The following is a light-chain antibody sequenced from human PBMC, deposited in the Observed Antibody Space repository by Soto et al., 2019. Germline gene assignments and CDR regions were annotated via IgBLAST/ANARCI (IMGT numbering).Light chain of an antibody. CDR3: AAWDDSLSVYVV. CDR1: SSNIGSNY. V-gene: IGLV1-47*01. J-gene: IGLJ2*01. CDR2: RNN. Sequence: QSVLTQPPSASGTPGQRVTISCSGSSSNIGSNYVYWYQQFPGTAPKLLIYRNNQRPSGVPDRFSGSKSGTSASLAISGLRSEDEADYYCAAWDDSLSVYVVFGGGTKVTVL.